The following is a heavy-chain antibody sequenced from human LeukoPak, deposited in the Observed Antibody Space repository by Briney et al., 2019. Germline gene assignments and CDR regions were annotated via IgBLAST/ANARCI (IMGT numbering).Heavy chain of an antibody. D-gene: IGHD2-2*02. V-gene: IGHV4-34*01. J-gene: IGHJ6*02. CDR1: GGSFSGYY. CDR3: AAAIRYYYDMDV. Sequence: PSETLSLTCAVSGGSFSGYYWSWVRQPPGKGLEWIGEINYSGSTNYNPSLKSRVTVSLDTSKNQFSLKLSSVTAADTAVYYCAAAIRYYYDMDVWGQGTTVAVSS. CDR2: INYSGST.